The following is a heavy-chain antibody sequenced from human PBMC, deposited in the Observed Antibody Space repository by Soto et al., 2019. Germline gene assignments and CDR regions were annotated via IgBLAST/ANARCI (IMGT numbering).Heavy chain of an antibody. CDR1: GGAVSSGTYY. V-gene: IGHV4-61*01. CDR3: TRGPPRVQWFDP. Sequence: PSETLSLTCTVSGGAVSSGTYYWSWIRQPPGKGLEWIGHIYFTGSTNCNPSLKSRVTMSLDTPRNQFSLKLSSVTAADTAVYYCTRGPPRVQWFDPWGLGTLVTVSS. J-gene: IGHJ5*02. CDR2: IYFTGST.